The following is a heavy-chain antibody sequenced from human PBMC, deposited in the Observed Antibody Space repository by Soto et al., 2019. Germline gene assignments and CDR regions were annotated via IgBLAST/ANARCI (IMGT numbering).Heavy chain of an antibody. Sequence: SVKVSCKASGGTFSSYAISWVRQAPGQGLEWMGGIIPIFGTANYAQKFQGRVTITADESTSTAYMELSSLRSEDTAVYYCAKRTSTYYDFWSGYDYYYYGMDVWGQGTTVTVSS. CDR2: IIPIFGTA. D-gene: IGHD3-3*01. V-gene: IGHV1-69*13. CDR3: AKRTSTYYDFWSGYDYYYYGMDV. CDR1: GGTFSSYA. J-gene: IGHJ6*02.